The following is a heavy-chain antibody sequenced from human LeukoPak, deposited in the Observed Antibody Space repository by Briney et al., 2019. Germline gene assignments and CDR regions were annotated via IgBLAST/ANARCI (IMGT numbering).Heavy chain of an antibody. D-gene: IGHD2-8*01. CDR2: IYTSGST. CDR1: GGSISSYY. Sequence: SETLSLTCTVSGGSISSYYWSWIRQPAGKGLEWIGRIYTSGSTNYNPPLKSRVTMSVDTSKNQFSLKLSSVTAADTAVYYCARDYEYCTNGVCYTWYFDLWGRGTLVTVSS. CDR3: ARDYEYCTNGVCYTWYFDL. V-gene: IGHV4-4*07. J-gene: IGHJ2*01.